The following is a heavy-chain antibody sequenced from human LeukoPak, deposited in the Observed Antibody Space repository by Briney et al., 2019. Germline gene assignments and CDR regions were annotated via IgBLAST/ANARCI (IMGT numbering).Heavy chain of an antibody. Sequence: SQTLSLTCAISGDSVSSNSAAWNWIRQSPSRGLEWLGRTYYRSKWYNDYAVSVKSRITINPDTSKNQFSLQLNSVTPEDTAVYYCARDRVGAKEAYYYYYMDVWGKGTTVTVSS. CDR3: ARDRVGAKEAYYYYYMDV. CDR1: GDSVSSNSAA. D-gene: IGHD1-26*01. J-gene: IGHJ6*03. CDR2: TYYRSKWYN. V-gene: IGHV6-1*01.